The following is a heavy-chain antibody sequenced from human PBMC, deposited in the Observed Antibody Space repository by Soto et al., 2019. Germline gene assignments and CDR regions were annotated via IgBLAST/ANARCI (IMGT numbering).Heavy chain of an antibody. CDR1: GFSFRDDY. Sequence: GGSLRLSCAASGFSFRDDYMDWVRQVPGKGLEWVGRSRNKANSYNPEYAPSVKDRFSISIDNSRDSMYLQMNSLKTEDTAVYYCARDTGGSYDYWGQGALVTVSS. D-gene: IGHD3-16*01. CDR3: ARDTGGSYDY. V-gene: IGHV3-72*01. CDR2: SRNKANSYNP. J-gene: IGHJ4*02.